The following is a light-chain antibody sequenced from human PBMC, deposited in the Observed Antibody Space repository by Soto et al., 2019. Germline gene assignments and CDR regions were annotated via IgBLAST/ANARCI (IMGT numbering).Light chain of an antibody. V-gene: IGKV1-5*01. CDR3: QQYNTYSWT. CDR2: DAS. CDR1: QGIGNA. J-gene: IGKJ1*01. Sequence: DIQMTQSPSTLSGSVGDRVTITCRASQGIGNALGWYQQKPGKPPKLLIYDASSLQSGVPSRFSGSGSGTEFALTISSLQPDDFATYYCQQYNTYSWTFGPGTKVDIK.